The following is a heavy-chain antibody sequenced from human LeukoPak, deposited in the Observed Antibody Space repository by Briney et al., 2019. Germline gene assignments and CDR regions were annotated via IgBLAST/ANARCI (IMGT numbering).Heavy chain of an antibody. Sequence: PGGSLRLSCAASGFTFSSYAMHWVRQAPGKGLVWVAVISYDGSNKYYADSVKGRFTISRDNSKNTLYLQMNSLRAEDTAVYYCARVPGYDSSGYFDYWGQGTLVTVSS. D-gene: IGHD3-22*01. CDR1: GFTFSSYA. J-gene: IGHJ4*02. CDR3: ARVPGYDSSGYFDY. CDR2: ISYDGSNK. V-gene: IGHV3-30*04.